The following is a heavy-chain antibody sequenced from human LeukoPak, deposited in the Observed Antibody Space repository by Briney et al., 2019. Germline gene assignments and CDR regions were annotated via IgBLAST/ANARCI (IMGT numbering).Heavy chain of an antibody. CDR2: IYYSGTT. D-gene: IGHD6-13*01. CDR1: GGSISSSSYY. V-gene: IGHV4-39*01. Sequence: SETLSLTCTVSGGSISSSSYYWGWIRQPPGKWLEWIGSIYYSGTTYYNPSLKSRVTISVDTSKNQFSLKLSSVTAADTAVYYCARGLGYSSSWFQLSFDYWGQGTLVTVSS. J-gene: IGHJ4*02. CDR3: ARGLGYSSSWFQLSFDY.